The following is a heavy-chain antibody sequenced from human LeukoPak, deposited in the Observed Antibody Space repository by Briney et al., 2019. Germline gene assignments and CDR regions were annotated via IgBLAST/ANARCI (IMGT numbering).Heavy chain of an antibody. CDR3: ARAGSHYFDY. CDR2: TYYRSTWYN. Sequence: SQTLSLTCAISGDSVSSNSVTWNWIRQSPPRGLEWLGRTYYRSTWYNDYAVSVRGRITVNPDTSKNQFSLQLNSVTPEDTAVYYCARAGSHYFDYWGQGTLVTVSS. V-gene: IGHV6-1*01. J-gene: IGHJ4*02. CDR1: GDSVSSNSVT.